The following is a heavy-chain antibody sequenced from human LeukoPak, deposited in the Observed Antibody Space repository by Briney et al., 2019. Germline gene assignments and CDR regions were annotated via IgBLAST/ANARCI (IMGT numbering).Heavy chain of an antibody. D-gene: IGHD3-22*01. CDR3: ARRFSSSYHFDY. CDR1: GDSISHYY. Sequence: SETLSLTCDVSGDSISHYYWSWIRRPAGKGLEWIGRMYKNLNSNYNPSLKSRVTMSVDTSKNQVSLKLSSVTAAGTAVYYCARRFSSSYHFDYWGQGTLVTVSS. V-gene: IGHV4-4*07. CDR2: MYKNLNS. J-gene: IGHJ4*02.